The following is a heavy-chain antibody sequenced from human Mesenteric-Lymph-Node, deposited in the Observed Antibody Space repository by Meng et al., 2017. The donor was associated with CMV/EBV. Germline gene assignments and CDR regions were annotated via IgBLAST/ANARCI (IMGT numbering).Heavy chain of an antibody. CDR2: ISTEGSST. J-gene: IGHJ6*02. Sequence: GESLKISCAASGFTFSKYWMHWVRQAPGKGLMWVSRISTEGSSTSYADSVQGRFTISSDNAKNTLYLHMNSLRVEDTALYYCVMTTDYYYYTMDVWGQGTTVTVSS. CDR3: VMTTDYYYYTMDV. D-gene: IGHD4-11*01. CDR1: GFTFSKYW. V-gene: IGHV3-74*01.